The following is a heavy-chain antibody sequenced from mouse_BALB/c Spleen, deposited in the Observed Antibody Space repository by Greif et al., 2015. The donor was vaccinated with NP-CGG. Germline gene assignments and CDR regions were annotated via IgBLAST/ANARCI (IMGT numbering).Heavy chain of an antibody. V-gene: IGHV1-7*01. Sequence: VQLQQSGAELANPGASVKMSCKASGYTFTSYWMHWVKQRPGQGLEWIGYINPSTGYTEYNQKFKDKATLTADKSSSTAYKQQSRLTSEDSAVYYCARIGGSYAMTTGVKEPQSPSPQ. CDR1: GYTFTSYW. CDR2: INPSTGYT. D-gene: IGHD2-14*01. J-gene: IGHJ4*01. CDR3: ARIGGSYAMTT.